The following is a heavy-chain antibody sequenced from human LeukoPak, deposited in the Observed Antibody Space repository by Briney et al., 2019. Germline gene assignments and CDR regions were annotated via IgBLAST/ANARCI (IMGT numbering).Heavy chain of an antibody. Sequence: PGGSLRLSCTAFGFSLSRYWMSWVRQAPGKGLEWVANIRQDGDEKHYVDSVKGRLTISRDNAKNSVYLQMTSLRAEDTAVYFCAREGDTSPGLDYWGQGALVTVSS. J-gene: IGHJ4*02. CDR2: IRQDGDEK. V-gene: IGHV3-7*01. CDR3: AREGDTSPGLDY. CDR1: GFSLSRYW.